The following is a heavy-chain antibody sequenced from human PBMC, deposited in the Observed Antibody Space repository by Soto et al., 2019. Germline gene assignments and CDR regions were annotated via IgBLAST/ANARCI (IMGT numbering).Heavy chain of an antibody. CDR2: INHSGST. V-gene: IGHV4-34*01. J-gene: IGHJ5*02. Sequence: TETLSLTCAVYGGSFSGYYWSWIRQPLGKGLEWIGEINHSGSTNYNPSLKSRVTISVDTSKNQFSLKLSSVTAADTAVYYCARERDNWFDPWGQGTLVTVSS. CDR3: ARERDNWFDP. CDR1: GGSFSGYY.